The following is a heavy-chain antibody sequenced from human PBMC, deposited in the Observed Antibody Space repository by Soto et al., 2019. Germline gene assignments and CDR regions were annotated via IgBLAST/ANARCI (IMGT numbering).Heavy chain of an antibody. V-gene: IGHV1-69*06. D-gene: IGHD5-18*01. J-gene: IGHJ5*02. CDR2: IIPIFGTA. CDR3: ARGRQGWIQLSHWFDP. Sequence: QVQLVQSGAEVKKPGSSVKVSCKASGGTFSSYAISWVRQAPGQGLEWMGGIIPIFGTANYAQKFQGRVTITADKSTSTAYMELSSLRSEDTAVYYCARGRQGWIQLSHWFDPWGQGTLVTVSS. CDR1: GGTFSSYA.